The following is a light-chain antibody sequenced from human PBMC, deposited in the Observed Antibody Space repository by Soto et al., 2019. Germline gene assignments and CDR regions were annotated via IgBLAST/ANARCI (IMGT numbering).Light chain of an antibody. CDR1: SSDVGAYNL. CDR2: EVN. J-gene: IGLJ3*02. V-gene: IGLV2-8*01. CDR3: ASYAGSNNLL. Sequence: QSALTQPASVSGSPGQSITISCTGTSSDVGAYNLVAWYQQHPGRAPKLMIYEVNKRPSGVPDRFSGSKSGNTASLTVSGLQAEDETHYYCASYAGSNNLLFGGGTKLTVL.